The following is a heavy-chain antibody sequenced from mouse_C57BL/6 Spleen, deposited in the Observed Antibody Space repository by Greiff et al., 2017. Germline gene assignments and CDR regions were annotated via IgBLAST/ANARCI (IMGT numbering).Heavy chain of an antibody. CDR3: ARDAIYYYGLEDY. V-gene: IGHV1-55*01. Sequence: QVQLQQSGAELVKPGASVKMSCKASGYTFTSYWITWVTQRPGQGLEWIGDIYPGSGSTNYNEKFKSKATLTVDTSSSTAYMQLSSLTSEDSAVYYCARDAIYYYGLEDYWGQGTTLTVSS. J-gene: IGHJ2*01. CDR1: GYTFTSYW. CDR2: IYPGSGST. D-gene: IGHD1-1*01.